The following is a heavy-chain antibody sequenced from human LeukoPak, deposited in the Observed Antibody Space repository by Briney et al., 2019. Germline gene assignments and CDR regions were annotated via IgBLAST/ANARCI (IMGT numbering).Heavy chain of an antibody. Sequence: PSETLSLTCTVSGGSISGSYWNWIRQPSGKGLEWIGYIYYSGSTNYNPSPKSRVTISVDTSKNQFSLKLSSVTAADTAVYYCASLSSGSYNWFDPWGRGTLVTVSS. V-gene: IGHV4-59*01. CDR3: ASLSSGSYNWFDP. D-gene: IGHD1-26*01. J-gene: IGHJ5*02. CDR2: IYYSGST. CDR1: GGSISGSY.